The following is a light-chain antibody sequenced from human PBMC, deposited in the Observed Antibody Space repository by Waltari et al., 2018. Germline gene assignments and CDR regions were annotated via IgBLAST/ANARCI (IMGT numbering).Light chain of an antibody. CDR3: QQYNDYSSWT. Sequence: EVVMTQSPATLSVSPGERATLSCRASQCVSTNLAWSQQKPGQAPRLPIYGAAVRATDIPARFSGSGSGTEFTLTISYLQPDDFATYYCQQYNDYSSWTFGQGTRV. V-gene: IGKV3-15*01. CDR1: QCVSTN. J-gene: IGKJ1*01. CDR2: GAA.